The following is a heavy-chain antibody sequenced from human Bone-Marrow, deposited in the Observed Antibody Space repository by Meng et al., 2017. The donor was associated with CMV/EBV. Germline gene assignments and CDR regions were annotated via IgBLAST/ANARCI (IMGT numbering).Heavy chain of an antibody. CDR2: ISWNSGSI. J-gene: IGHJ6*02. CDR1: GFTFDDYA. CDR3: ARGVPGGIAAAGTHLRYYYYGMDV. V-gene: IGHV3-9*01. Sequence: GGYLRLSCAASGFTFDDYAMHWVRQAPGKGLEWVSGISWNSGSIGYADSVKGRFTISRDDAKNSLYLQMNSLRAEDTAVYYCARGVPGGIAAAGTHLRYYYYGMDVWGQGTTVTVSS. D-gene: IGHD6-13*01.